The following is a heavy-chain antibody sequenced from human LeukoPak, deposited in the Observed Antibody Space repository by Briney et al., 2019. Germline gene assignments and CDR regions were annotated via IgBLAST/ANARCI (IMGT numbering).Heavy chain of an antibody. CDR3: ARLIGYCSGGSCYPYYYYGMDV. Sequence: ASVKVSCKASGGTFSSYAISWVRQAPGQGLEWMGRIIPILGIANYAQKFQGRVTITADKSTSTAYMELSSLRSEDTAVYYCARLIGYCSGGSCYPYYYYGMDVWGQGTTVTVSS. J-gene: IGHJ6*02. V-gene: IGHV1-69*04. D-gene: IGHD2-15*01. CDR1: GGTFSSYA. CDR2: IIPILGIA.